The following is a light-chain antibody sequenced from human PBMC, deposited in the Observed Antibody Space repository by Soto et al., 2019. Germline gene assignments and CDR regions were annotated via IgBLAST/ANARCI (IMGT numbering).Light chain of an antibody. CDR3: QQANSVPLT. CDR2: TGS. CDR1: QGISSW. J-gene: IGKJ4*01. Sequence: DIQMTQSPSSVSASVGDRVSITCRASQGISSWLAWYQQKPGRDPKLLIYTGSSLQSGVPSRCSGTGSGTDFTLTISSLQPDDVATYYWQQANSVPLTVGGGTKVESK. V-gene: IGKV1-12*01.